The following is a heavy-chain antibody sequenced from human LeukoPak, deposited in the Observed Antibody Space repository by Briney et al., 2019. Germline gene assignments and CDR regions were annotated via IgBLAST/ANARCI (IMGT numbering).Heavy chain of an antibody. CDR2: ISWNSGSI. V-gene: IGHV3-9*03. Sequence: PGGSLRLSCAASGFTFDDYAMHWVRQAPGKGLEWVSGISWNSGSIGYADSVKGRFTISRDNAKNSLYLQMNSLRAEDMALYYCAKDIGYDSSGYLDYWGQGTLVTVSS. CDR1: GFTFDDYA. CDR3: AKDIGYDSSGYLDY. J-gene: IGHJ4*02. D-gene: IGHD3-22*01.